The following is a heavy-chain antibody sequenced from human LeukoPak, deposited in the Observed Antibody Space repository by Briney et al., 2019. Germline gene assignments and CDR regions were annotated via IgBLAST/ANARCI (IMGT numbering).Heavy chain of an antibody. Sequence: ASVKVFCKASGYTFTGYYMHWVRQAPGQGLEWMGWINPNSGGTNYAQKFQGRVTMTRDTSISTAYMELSRLRSDDTAVYYCARSIAAAGTFDYWGQGTLVTVSS. CDR2: INPNSGGT. J-gene: IGHJ4*02. CDR1: GYTFTGYY. V-gene: IGHV1-2*02. CDR3: ARSIAAAGTFDY. D-gene: IGHD6-13*01.